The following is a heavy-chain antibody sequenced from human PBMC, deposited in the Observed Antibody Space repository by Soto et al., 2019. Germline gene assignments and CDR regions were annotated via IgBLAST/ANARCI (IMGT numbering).Heavy chain of an antibody. V-gene: IGHV4-30-4*01. J-gene: IGHJ5*02. CDR2: IYHSGST. CDR3: ARERPAGARLDP. Sequence: QVQLQESGPGLVKPSQTLSLTCTVSGGSISSGEYYWSWIRQPPGKGLEWIGYIYHSGSTYYNPSLKSRVTISVDTSKNQFSLKLSSVTAADTAVYYCARERPAGARLDPWGQGTLVTVSS. CDR1: GGSISSGEYY. D-gene: IGHD6-13*01.